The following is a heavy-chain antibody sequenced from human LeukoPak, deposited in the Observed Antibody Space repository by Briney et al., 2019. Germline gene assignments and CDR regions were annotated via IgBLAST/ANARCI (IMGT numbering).Heavy chain of an antibody. CDR1: GGSISSGGYY. D-gene: IGHD3-22*01. J-gene: IGHJ6*02. CDR2: IYYSGST. Sequence: PSETLSLTCTVSGGSISSGGYYWSWIRQHPGKGLEWIGYIYYSGSTYYNPSLTSRVTISVDTSKNQFSLKLSSVTAADTAVYYCARATPNYYDNFERYCGMDVWGQGTTVTVS. V-gene: IGHV4-31*03. CDR3: ARATPNYYDNFERYCGMDV.